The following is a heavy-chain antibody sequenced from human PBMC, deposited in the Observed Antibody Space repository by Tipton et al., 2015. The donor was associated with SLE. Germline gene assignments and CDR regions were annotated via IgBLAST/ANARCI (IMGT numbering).Heavy chain of an antibody. V-gene: IGHV3-7*01. J-gene: IGHJ2*01. CDR3: ATSGRIVLNREYWYFDL. Sequence: QLVQSGGHLVQPGGSLRLSCTASGFSFSSFWTSWVRQAPGKGLEWVASIKEDGREKYSVDSVKGRFTISRDNAKNSLYLQMNSLRAEDTAVYYCATSGRIVLNREYWYFDLWGRGTLVTVSS. CDR1: GFSFSSFW. D-gene: IGHD1-14*01. CDR2: IKEDGREK.